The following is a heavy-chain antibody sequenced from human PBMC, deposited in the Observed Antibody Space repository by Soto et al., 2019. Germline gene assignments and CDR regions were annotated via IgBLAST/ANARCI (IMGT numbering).Heavy chain of an antibody. J-gene: IGHJ6*02. CDR1: GGSISSGTYY. V-gene: IGHV4-39*01. CDR3: ARQTTIAVAGGDHYYGMDV. CDR2: IYYSGST. D-gene: IGHD6-19*01. Sequence: QLQLQESGPGLVKPSETLSLTCTVSGGSISSGTYYWGWIRQPPGKGLEWIGTIYYSGSTYYNPSLKSRVTISVDTSKNQFSLRLSSVTAADTAVYYCARQTTIAVAGGDHYYGMDVWGQGTPVTVSS.